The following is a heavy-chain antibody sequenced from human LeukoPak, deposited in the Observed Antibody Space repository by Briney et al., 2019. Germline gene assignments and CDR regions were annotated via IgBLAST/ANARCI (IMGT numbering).Heavy chain of an antibody. CDR3: ARTSHYVDIAATIPYGIYYFDY. V-gene: IGHV1-24*01. CDR1: GYILTELS. J-gene: IGHJ4*02. Sequence: ASVKVSCKVSGYILTELSMHWVRQTPGKGLEWMGGFDPEDGETIYAQKLQGRVTMTTDTSTSTAYMELRSLRSDDTAVYYCARTSHYVDIAATIPYGIYYFDYWGQGTLVTVSS. D-gene: IGHD5-12*01. CDR2: FDPEDGET.